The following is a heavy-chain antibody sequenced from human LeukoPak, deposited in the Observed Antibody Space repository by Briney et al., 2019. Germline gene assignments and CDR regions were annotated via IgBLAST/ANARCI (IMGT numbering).Heavy chain of an antibody. CDR2: ISYNGNQ. V-gene: IGHV3-30*18. Sequence: GGSLRLSCEASGFTFVNYGFHWVRQAPVKALEWVAFISYNGNQKYGDSVKGRFTISRDNSKNTVYLQMNSLSAEDAAVYYCVKDDGWVQYANWGQGTLVTVSS. CDR3: VKDDGWVQYAN. CDR1: GFTFVNYG. D-gene: IGHD5-24*01. J-gene: IGHJ4*02.